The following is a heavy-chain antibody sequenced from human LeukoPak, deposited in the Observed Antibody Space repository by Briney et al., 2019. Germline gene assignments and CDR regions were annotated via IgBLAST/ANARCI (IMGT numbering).Heavy chain of an antibody. CDR1: GGSISSRSDY. V-gene: IGHV4-39*01. CDR3: SRSHDYGGLYFYYYMDV. CDR2: LDSSGST. Sequence: SETLSLTCTVSGGSISSRSDYWGWIRQTPGKGLEWIGNLDSSGSTHYNPSLKSRVTISVGTSKNQFSLNLRSVTAADTAIYFCSRSHDYGGLYFYYYMDVWGKGTTVTVSS. D-gene: IGHD4-23*01. J-gene: IGHJ6*03.